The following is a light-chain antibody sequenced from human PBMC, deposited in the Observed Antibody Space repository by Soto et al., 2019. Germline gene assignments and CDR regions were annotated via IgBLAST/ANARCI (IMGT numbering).Light chain of an antibody. CDR3: MQALQPMYT. CDR2: LGS. Sequence: DVVMTQSPLSLPVTPGEPDSISCRSSQSLVHSDGYNYLDWYLQKPGQSPQLLIYLGSNRASGVPDRFSGSGSGTDFTLKISSAEAEDVWVYYCMQALQPMYTFGQGTKLEIK. CDR1: QSLVHSDGYNY. V-gene: IGKV2-28*01. J-gene: IGKJ2*01.